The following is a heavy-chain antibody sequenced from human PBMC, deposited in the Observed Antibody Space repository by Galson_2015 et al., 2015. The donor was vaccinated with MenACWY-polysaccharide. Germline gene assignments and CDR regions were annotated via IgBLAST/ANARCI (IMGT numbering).Heavy chain of an antibody. Sequence: SLRLSCAASGFSVSHFGMHWVRQAPGKGLEWVAVISYGGDSKYYGDSVRGRFTISTDTSKNTLYLQMTSLTTEDTAVYYCAKVMTYLYQYIDVWGQGTTVIVSS. V-gene: IGHV3-30*18. CDR1: GFSVSHFG. D-gene: IGHD2-2*01. CDR2: ISYGGDSK. CDR3: AKVMTYLYQYIDV. J-gene: IGHJ6*03.